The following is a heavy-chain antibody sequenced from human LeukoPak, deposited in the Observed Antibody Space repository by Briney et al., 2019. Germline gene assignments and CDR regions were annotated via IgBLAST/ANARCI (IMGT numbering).Heavy chain of an antibody. Sequence: GGSLRLSCAASGFTFDDYAMHWVRQAPGKGLEWVSGITWHGGSRGYADSVKGRFTISRDNAANSLYLQMNSLRAEDTAVYYCAGRTGLYSSGWYGRFDYWGQGTLVTVSS. D-gene: IGHD6-19*01. J-gene: IGHJ4*02. CDR2: ITWHGGSR. V-gene: IGHV3-9*01. CDR1: GFTFDDYA. CDR3: AGRTGLYSSGWYGRFDY.